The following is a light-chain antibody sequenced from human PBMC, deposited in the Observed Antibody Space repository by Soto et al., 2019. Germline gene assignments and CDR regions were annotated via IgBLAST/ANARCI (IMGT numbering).Light chain of an antibody. J-gene: IGKJ1*01. Sequence: EIVLPQSPGTLSLSPGERATLSFRASQSVSSYLAWYQQKPGQAPRLLIYGASTRATGIPARFSGSGSGTEFTLTISSLQSEDFAVYYCQQYNNWWTFGQGTKVDTK. V-gene: IGKV3-15*01. CDR1: QSVSSY. CDR3: QQYNNWWT. CDR2: GAS.